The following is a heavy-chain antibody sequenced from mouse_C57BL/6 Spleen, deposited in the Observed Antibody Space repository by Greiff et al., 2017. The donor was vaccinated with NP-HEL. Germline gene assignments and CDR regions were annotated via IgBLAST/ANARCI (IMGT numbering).Heavy chain of an antibody. CDR3: TKDDGNYWFAY. Sequence: VQLQQSGAELVRPGASVKLSCTPPGFNLHHYSMPSVQQRPEQGLEWIGRIDPEDGDTEYAPKFQGKATMTADTSSNTAYLQLSSLTSEDTAVYYCTKDDGNYWFAYWGQGTLVTVSA. CDR1: GFNLHHYS. CDR2: IDPEDGDT. V-gene: IGHV14-1*01. J-gene: IGHJ3*01. D-gene: IGHD2-1*01.